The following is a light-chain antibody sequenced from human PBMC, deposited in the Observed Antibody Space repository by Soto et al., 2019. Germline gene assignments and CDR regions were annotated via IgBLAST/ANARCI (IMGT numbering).Light chain of an antibody. CDR3: QTWGSGIQV. CDR2: LNSDGSH. Sequence: QSVLTQSPSASASLGPSVKLTCTLSSGHSSYAIAWHQQQPEKGPRYLMKLNSDGSHSKGDGIPDRFSGSSAGAERYLTIASLQSEDEADYCCQTWGSGIQVFGTGTKLTVL. J-gene: IGLJ1*01. CDR1: SGHSSYA. V-gene: IGLV4-69*01.